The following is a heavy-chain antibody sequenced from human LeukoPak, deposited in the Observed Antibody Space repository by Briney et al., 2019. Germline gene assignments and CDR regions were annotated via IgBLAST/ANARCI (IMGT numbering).Heavy chain of an antibody. Sequence: ASVKVSCKASGYTFTGYYMHWVRQAPGQGLEWMGWINPNSGGTNYAQKFQGRVTMTRDTSISTAYMELSRLRSDDTAVYYCARDPLGSSSWYVDYWGQGTLVTASS. CDR1: GYTFTGYY. CDR2: INPNSGGT. V-gene: IGHV1-2*02. J-gene: IGHJ4*02. CDR3: ARDPLGSSSWYVDY. D-gene: IGHD6-13*01.